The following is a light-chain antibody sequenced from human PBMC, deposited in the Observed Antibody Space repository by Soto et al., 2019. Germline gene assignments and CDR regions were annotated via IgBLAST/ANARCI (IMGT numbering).Light chain of an antibody. Sequence: QSVLTQPPSASWSPGQSVTISCTGTSSDVGGYNYVSWYQQHPGKAPKLMIYEVSKRPSGVPDRFSGSKSGNTASLTVSGLQAEDEADYYCSSYAGSNNLGVFGTGTKVNVL. CDR2: EVS. CDR3: SSYAGSNNLGV. CDR1: SSDVGGYNY. J-gene: IGLJ1*01. V-gene: IGLV2-8*01.